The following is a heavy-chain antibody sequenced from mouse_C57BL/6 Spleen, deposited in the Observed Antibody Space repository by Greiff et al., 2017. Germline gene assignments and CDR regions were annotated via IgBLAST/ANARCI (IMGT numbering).Heavy chain of an antibody. J-gene: IGHJ4*01. CDR3: AREFPYAMDY. V-gene: IGHV1-61*01. CDR1: GYTFTSYW. CDR2: IYPSDSET. Sequence: QVQLQQPGAELVRPGSSVKLCCKASGYTFTSYWMDWVKQRPGQGLEWIGNIYPSDSETHYNQKFKDKATLTVDKSSSTAYMQLSSLTSEDSAVYYCAREFPYAMDYWGQGTSVTVSS.